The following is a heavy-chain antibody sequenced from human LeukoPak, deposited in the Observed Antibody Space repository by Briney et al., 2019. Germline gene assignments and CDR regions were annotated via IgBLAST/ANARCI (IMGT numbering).Heavy chain of an antibody. V-gene: IGHV3-48*01. CDR3: ARDSRGYDFWSGHMDV. D-gene: IGHD3-3*01. J-gene: IGHJ6*03. CDR1: GFTFSSYS. Sequence: GGSLRLSCAASGFTFSSYSMNWVRQAPGKGLEWVSYISSSSSTIYYADSVKGRFTISRDNAKNSLYLQMNSLRAEDTAVYYCARDSRGYDFWSGHMDVWGKGTTVTVSS. CDR2: ISSSSSTI.